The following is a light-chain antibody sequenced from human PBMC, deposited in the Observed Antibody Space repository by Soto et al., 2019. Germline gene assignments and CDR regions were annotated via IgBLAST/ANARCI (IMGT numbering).Light chain of an antibody. V-gene: IGLV1-51*01. J-gene: IGLJ1*01. CDR2: DST. CDR1: GSNVGTYS. Sequence: QSVLTQPPSVSAAPGQKVTISCSGSGSNVGTYSVSWYQHLTGTAPKLLIYDSTTRPSGIPDRFSGSKSGTSATLGITGLQTGDEAEYYCGVWDRSLTTYVFGPGTKVTVL. CDR3: GVWDRSLTTYV.